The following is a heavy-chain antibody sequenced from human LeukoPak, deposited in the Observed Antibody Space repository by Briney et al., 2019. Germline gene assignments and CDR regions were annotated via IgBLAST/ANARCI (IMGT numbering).Heavy chain of an antibody. D-gene: IGHD2-15*01. Sequence: ASVKVSCKASGYTFTGYYMHWVRQAPGQGLEWMGWINPNSGGTNYAQKFQGRVTMTRDTSISTAYMELSRLRSDDTAVYYCASDPLADCSGGSCYEEDAFDIWGQGTMVTVSS. J-gene: IGHJ3*02. CDR1: GYTFTGYY. CDR2: INPNSGGT. V-gene: IGHV1-2*02. CDR3: ASDPLADCSGGSCYEEDAFDI.